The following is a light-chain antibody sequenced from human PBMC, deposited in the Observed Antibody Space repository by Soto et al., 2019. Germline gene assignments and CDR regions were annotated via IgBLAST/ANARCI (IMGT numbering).Light chain of an antibody. J-gene: IGKJ4*01. CDR3: QQSYKTPLT. V-gene: IGKV1-39*01. CDR1: QTISIF. Sequence: DIQMTQSPSSLSASVRDRVTITCRASQTISIFLNWYQHKPGKPPTLLIYTASSLQSGVPSRFSGSGSGTDFTLTISSLQPEDFATYYCQQSYKTPLTFGGGTKVDI. CDR2: TAS.